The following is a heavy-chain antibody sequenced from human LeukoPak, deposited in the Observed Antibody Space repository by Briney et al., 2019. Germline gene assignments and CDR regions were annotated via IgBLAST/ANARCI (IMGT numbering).Heavy chain of an antibody. D-gene: IGHD2/OR15-2a*01. CDR3: AREGNTNYFDY. CDR1: GGSISSYY. Sequence: SQTLSLTCTVSGGSISSYYWSWIRQPPGKGLEWIGYIYYSGSTNYNPSLKSRVTISVDTSKNQFSLKLSSVTAADTAVYYCAREGNTNYFDYWGQGTLVTVSS. V-gene: IGHV4-59*01. CDR2: IYYSGST. J-gene: IGHJ4*02.